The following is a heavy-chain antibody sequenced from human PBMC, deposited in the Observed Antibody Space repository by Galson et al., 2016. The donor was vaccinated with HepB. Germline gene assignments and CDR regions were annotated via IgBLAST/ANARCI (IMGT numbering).Heavy chain of an antibody. CDR1: GDSVSSVTHY. CDR3: ARAAGGGWSDDYFDY. V-gene: IGHV4-61*01. J-gene: IGHJ4*02. Sequence: SETLSLTCTVSGDSVSSVTHYWSWIRQPPGKGLECIGYIYYSGSTNYNPSLQSRLTISVDKSQNQFSLKLSSVTAADTAVYYCARAAGGGWSDDYFDYWGQGTLVTVSS. CDR2: IYYSGST. D-gene: IGHD6-19*01.